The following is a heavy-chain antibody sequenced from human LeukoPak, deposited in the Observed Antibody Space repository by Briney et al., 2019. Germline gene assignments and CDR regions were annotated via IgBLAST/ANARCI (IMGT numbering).Heavy chain of an antibody. CDR2: INPNSGGT. Sequence: ASVKVSCKASGYTFTGYYMHWVRQTPGQGLEWMGWINPNSGGTNYAQKFQGRVTMTRDTSISTAYMELRSLRSDDTAIYYCARPITKYTAVVWDYWGQGTLVTVSS. CDR1: GYTFTGYY. V-gene: IGHV1-2*02. J-gene: IGHJ4*02. D-gene: IGHD5-18*01. CDR3: ARPITKYTAVVWDY.